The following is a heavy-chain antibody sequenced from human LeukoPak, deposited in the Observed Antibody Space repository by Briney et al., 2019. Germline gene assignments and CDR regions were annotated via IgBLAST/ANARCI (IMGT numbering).Heavy chain of an antibody. V-gene: IGHV1-2*02. D-gene: IGHD6-19*01. CDR1: GYTFTGYY. J-gene: IGHJ4*02. Sequence: GASVKVSCKASGYTFTGYYMHWVRQAPGQGLEWMGLINPNSGGTNYAQKFQGRVTMTRGTSISTAYMELRRLRSDDTAGYYCARSYSSGCIDYWGQGTLVTVSS. CDR2: INPNSGGT. CDR3: ARSYSSGCIDY.